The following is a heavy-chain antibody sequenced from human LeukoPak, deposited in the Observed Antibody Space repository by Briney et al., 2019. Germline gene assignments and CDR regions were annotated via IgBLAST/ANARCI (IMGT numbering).Heavy chain of an antibody. D-gene: IGHD4-23*01. V-gene: IGHV1-2*02. Sequence: ASVKVSCKASGYTFTGYYMHWVRQAPGQGPEWMGWINPNSGGTNYAQKFQGRVTMTRDTSISTAYMELSRLRSDDTAVYYCARSLYGGNSNWFDPWGQGTLVTVSS. CDR3: ARSLYGGNSNWFDP. J-gene: IGHJ5*02. CDR1: GYTFTGYY. CDR2: INPNSGGT.